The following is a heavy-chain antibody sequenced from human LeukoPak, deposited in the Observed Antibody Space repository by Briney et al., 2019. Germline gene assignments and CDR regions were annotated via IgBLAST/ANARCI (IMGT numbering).Heavy chain of an antibody. CDR3: ARQPDTVTTFADY. V-gene: IGHV1-18*01. Sequence: ASVKVSCKASGYTFTSFGISWAQQAPGQGLEWIKWISAYNGNTNYAQKLQGRVTMTTDTSTSTAYMELRSLRSDDTAVYCCARQPDTVTTFADYWGQGTLVTVSS. D-gene: IGHD4-17*01. CDR1: GYTFTSFG. CDR2: ISAYNGNT. J-gene: IGHJ4*02.